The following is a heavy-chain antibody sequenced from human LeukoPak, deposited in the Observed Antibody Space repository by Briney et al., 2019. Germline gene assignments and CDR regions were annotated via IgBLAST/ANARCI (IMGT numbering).Heavy chain of an antibody. J-gene: IGHJ4*02. V-gene: IGHV1-69*13. CDR3: AREPDSSGHPGR. D-gene: IGHD6-19*01. Sequence: ASVKVSCKASGYTFTGYYMHWVRQAPGQGLEWMGGIIPIFGTANYAQKFQGRVTITADESTSTAYMELSSLRSEDTAVYYCAREPDSSGHPGRWGQGTLVTVSS. CDR2: IIPIFGTA. CDR1: GYTFTGYY.